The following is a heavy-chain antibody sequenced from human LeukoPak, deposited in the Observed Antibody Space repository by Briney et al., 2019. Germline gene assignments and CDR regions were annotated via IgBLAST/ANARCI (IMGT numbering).Heavy chain of an antibody. D-gene: IGHD3-9*01. Sequence: GASVKVSCKASGGTFSSYAISWVRQAPGQGLEWMGGIIPIFGTANYAQKFQGRVTITTDESTSTAYMELSSLRSEDTAVYYCARGRYDILTGYLYYFDYWGQGTLVTVSS. CDR2: IIPIFGTA. CDR1: GGTFSSYA. J-gene: IGHJ4*02. CDR3: ARGRYDILTGYLYYFDY. V-gene: IGHV1-69*05.